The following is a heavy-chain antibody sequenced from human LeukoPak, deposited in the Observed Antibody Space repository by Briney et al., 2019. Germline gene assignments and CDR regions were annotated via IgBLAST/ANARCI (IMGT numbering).Heavy chain of an antibody. V-gene: IGHV3-30*18. J-gene: IGHJ4*02. CDR3: AKVRDSSGYFDPLFDY. CDR2: ISHDGSDY. Sequence: PGGSLRLSCAASGFTFSIYAMRWVRQAPGKGPEWVALISHDGSDYYYADSVKGRFTISRDHSKNTLYLQMSSLRAEDTAIYYCAKVRDSSGYFDPLFDYWGQGALVTVSS. CDR1: GFTFSIYA. D-gene: IGHD3-22*01.